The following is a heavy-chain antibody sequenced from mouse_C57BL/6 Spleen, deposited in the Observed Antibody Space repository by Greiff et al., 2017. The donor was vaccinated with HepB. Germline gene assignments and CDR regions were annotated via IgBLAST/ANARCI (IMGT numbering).Heavy chain of an antibody. V-gene: IGHV5-16*01. CDR3: ARSDGYYVAY. CDR2: INYDGSST. Sequence: DVKLVESEGGLVQPGSSMKLSCTASGFTFSDYYMAWVRQVPEKGLEWVANINYDGSSTYYLDSLKSRFIISRDNAKNILYLQMSSLKSEDTATYYCARSDGYYVAYWGQGTLVTVSA. D-gene: IGHD2-3*01. CDR1: GFTFSDYY. J-gene: IGHJ3*01.